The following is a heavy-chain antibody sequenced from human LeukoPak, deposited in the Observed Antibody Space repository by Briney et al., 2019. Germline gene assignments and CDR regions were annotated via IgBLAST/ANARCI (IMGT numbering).Heavy chain of an antibody. J-gene: IGHJ4*02. CDR1: GGSFIGYY. CDR3: GKDSSSWPVFDS. V-gene: IGHV4-4*07. D-gene: IGHD6-13*01. Sequence: PSETLSLTCTVSGGSFIGYYWSWIRQPAGKGLEWIGRIHGTGGAVYYPSLKRRVTITVDTSKNQFSLKLTHVKAAVEARFFFGKDSSSWPVFDSWRQGSLVSVPS. CDR2: IHGTGGA.